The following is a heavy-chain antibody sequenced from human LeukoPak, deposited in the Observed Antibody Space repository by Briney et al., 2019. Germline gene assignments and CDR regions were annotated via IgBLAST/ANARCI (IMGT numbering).Heavy chain of an antibody. CDR3: ARLSTVTTSFDF. CDR1: GGSISSGSYY. J-gene: IGHJ4*02. V-gene: IGHV4-61*02. CDR2: IYTSGST. Sequence: SSETLSLTCTVSGGSISSGSYYWSWIRQPAGKGLEWIGRIYTSGSTNYNPSLKSRVTISVDTSKNQFSLRLSSVTAADTAVYYCARLSTVTTSFDFWGQGTLVTVSS. D-gene: IGHD4-17*01.